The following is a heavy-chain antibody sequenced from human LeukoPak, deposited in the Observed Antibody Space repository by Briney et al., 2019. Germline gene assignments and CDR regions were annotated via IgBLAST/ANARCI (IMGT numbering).Heavy chain of an antibody. D-gene: IGHD3-22*01. CDR2: INHSGST. Sequence: SETLSLTCAVYGGSFSGYYWSWIRQPPGKGLEWIGEINHSGSTNYNPSLKSRVTISVDTSKNQFSLKLSSVTAADTAVYYCARGKYYYDSSGYYRFDYWGQGTLVTVSS. CDR1: GGSFSGYY. CDR3: ARGKYYYDSSGYYRFDY. J-gene: IGHJ4*02. V-gene: IGHV4-34*01.